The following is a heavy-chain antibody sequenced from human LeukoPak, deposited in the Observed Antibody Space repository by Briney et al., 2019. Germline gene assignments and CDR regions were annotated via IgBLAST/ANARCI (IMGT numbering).Heavy chain of an antibody. CDR2: IYHSGST. D-gene: IGHD3-22*01. CDR1: GYSISSGRY. V-gene: IGHV4-38-2*02. CDR3: ARGSESYYDNSGYYQPLDY. J-gene: IGHJ4*02. Sequence: SETLSLTCTVSGYSISSGRYWGWIRQPPGKGLEWIGSIYHSGSTYSNPSLKSRVTISIDTSKNQFSLKLISVTAADTAVYYCARGSESYYDNSGYYQPLDYWGQGTLVTVSS.